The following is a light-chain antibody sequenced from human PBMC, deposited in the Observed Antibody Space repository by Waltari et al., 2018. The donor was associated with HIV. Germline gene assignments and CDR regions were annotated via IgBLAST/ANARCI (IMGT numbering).Light chain of an antibody. Sequence: EIVLTQSPATLSLSPGEGATLSCRASESVSRNVAWYQQKPGQPPRLLSYDASNRASGVPARFRGSGSGTDFTLTISRLEPEDFAVYYCQQRTTWPPGLTFGGGTKVEI. CDR3: QQRTTWPPGLT. CDR2: DAS. J-gene: IGKJ4*01. V-gene: IGKV3-11*01. CDR1: ESVSRN.